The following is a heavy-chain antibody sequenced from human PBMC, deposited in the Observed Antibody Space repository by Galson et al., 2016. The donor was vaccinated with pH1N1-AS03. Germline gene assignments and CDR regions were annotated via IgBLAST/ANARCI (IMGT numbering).Heavy chain of an antibody. D-gene: IGHD2-15*01. Sequence: ETLSLTCTISGGSIANLYWSWIRPSAGKGLEWIGRVHTSGSTNYNPSPKGRVSMSIVTSTKKFSLRLTSVTAADTAVYYCARVGGLSYPHPRWDVDVWGKGTTVIVSS. CDR1: GGSIANLY. CDR2: VHTSGST. CDR3: ARVGGLSYPHPRWDVDV. V-gene: IGHV4-4*07. J-gene: IGHJ6*04.